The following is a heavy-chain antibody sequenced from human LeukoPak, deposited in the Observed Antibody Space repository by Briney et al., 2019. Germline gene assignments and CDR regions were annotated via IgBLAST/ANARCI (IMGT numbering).Heavy chain of an antibody. J-gene: IGHJ4*02. Sequence: PSETLSLTCSVSGGSISSYYWNWIRQPAGKGLEWIERVYSSGNIDYNPSLQSRVTMSIDQSKNQFSLNLSSMTAADTAVYYCARGGKNSRVQFDFWGQGTLVTVSS. CDR3: ARGGKNSRVQFDF. CDR1: GGSISSYY. D-gene: IGHD3-16*01. V-gene: IGHV4-4*07. CDR2: VYSSGNI.